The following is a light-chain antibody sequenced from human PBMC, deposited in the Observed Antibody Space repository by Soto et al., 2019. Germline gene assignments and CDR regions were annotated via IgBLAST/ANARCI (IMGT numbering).Light chain of an antibody. V-gene: IGKV1-39*01. CDR2: AAS. CDR1: QSISSY. CDR3: QQSYSTPRT. J-gene: IGKJ1*01. Sequence: DIQMTQSPSSLSASVGDRVTNTCRASQSISSYLNWYQQKPGKAPNLLIYAASSLQSGVPSRFSGSGSGTDFTLTITSLQPEDFATYYFQQSYSTPRTFGQGTKVEIK.